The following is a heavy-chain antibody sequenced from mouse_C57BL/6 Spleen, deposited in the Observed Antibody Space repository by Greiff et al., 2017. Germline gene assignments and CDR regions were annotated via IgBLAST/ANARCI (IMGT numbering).Heavy chain of an antibody. V-gene: IGHV1-82*01. CDR1: GYAFSSSW. CDR3: ANFGYYAMDY. CDR2: IYPGDGDP. Sequence: QVQLQQSGPELVKPGPSVKISCKASGYAFSSSWMNWVKQRPGKGLEWIGRIYPGDGDPNYNGKFKGKATLTADKSSSTAYMQLSSLTSEDSAVYFCANFGYYAMDYWGQRTSVTVS. J-gene: IGHJ4*01.